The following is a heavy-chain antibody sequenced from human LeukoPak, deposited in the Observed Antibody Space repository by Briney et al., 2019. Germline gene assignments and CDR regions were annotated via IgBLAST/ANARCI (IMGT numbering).Heavy chain of an antibody. D-gene: IGHD4-17*01. CDR1: GYTFTGYY. CDR3: ARGVDYGPTGEFDP. J-gene: IGHJ5*02. Sequence: RRASVKVSCKASGYTFTGYYMHWVRQAPGQGLEWMGWINPNSGGTNYAQKFQGRVTMTRDTSISTAYMELSRLRSDDTAVYYCARGVDYGPTGEFDPWGQGTLVTVSS. CDR2: INPNSGGT. V-gene: IGHV1-2*02.